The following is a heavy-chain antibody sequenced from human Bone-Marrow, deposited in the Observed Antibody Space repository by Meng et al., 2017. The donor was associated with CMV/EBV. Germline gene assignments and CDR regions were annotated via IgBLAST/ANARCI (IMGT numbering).Heavy chain of an antibody. CDR2: INPNSGGT. CDR3: ARMFDITMIVGRGYYFDY. Sequence: ASVKVSCKASGYTFTGYYMHWVRQAPGQGLEWMGWINPNSGGTNYAQKFQGRVTMTRDTSISTAYTELSRLRSDDTAVYYCARMFDITMIVGRGYYFDYWGQGTLVTVSS. D-gene: IGHD3-22*01. J-gene: IGHJ4*02. V-gene: IGHV1-2*02. CDR1: GYTFTGYY.